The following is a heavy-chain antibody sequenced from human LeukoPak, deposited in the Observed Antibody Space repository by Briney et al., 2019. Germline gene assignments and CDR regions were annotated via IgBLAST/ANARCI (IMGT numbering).Heavy chain of an antibody. D-gene: IGHD3-22*01. CDR1: GGSISSYY. V-gene: IGHV4-4*07. J-gene: IGHJ6*02. CDR2: IYTSGST. Sequence: SETLSLTGTVSGGSISSYYWSWIRQPAGKGLEWIGRIYTSGSTNYNPSLKSRVTMSVDTSKNQFSLKLSSVTAADTAVYYCARDQTGQRNYYAGGIYYYYGMDVWGQGTTVTVSS. CDR3: ARDQTGQRNYYAGGIYYYYGMDV.